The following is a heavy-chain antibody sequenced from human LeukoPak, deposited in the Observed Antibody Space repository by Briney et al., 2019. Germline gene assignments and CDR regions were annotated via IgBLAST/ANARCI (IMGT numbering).Heavy chain of an antibody. CDR2: ISYDGSNK. Sequence: GGSLRLSCAASGFTFSSYAMHWVRQAPGKGLEWVAVISYDGSNKYYADSVKGRFTISRDNSKNTLYLQMNSLRAEDTAVYYCARDSLYSSSYFDYWGQGTLVTVSS. J-gene: IGHJ4*02. CDR1: GFTFSSYA. D-gene: IGHD6-13*01. CDR3: ARDSLYSSSYFDY. V-gene: IGHV3-30*04.